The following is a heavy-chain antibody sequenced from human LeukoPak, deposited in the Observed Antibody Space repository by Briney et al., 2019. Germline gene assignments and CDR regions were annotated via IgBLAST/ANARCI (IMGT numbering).Heavy chain of an antibody. J-gene: IGHJ4*02. D-gene: IGHD3-22*01. CDR1: GGSIRSGGDY. V-gene: IGHV4-31*03. CDR2: IYYSGST. CDR3: ARIPGDYYDTQGDY. Sequence: KPSETLSLTCTVSGGSIRSGGDYWSWIRQHPGKGLEWIGSIYYSGSTNYNPSLESRVTISVDTSKNQFSLRLSSVTAADTAVYYCARIPGDYYDTQGDYWGQGTLVIVSS.